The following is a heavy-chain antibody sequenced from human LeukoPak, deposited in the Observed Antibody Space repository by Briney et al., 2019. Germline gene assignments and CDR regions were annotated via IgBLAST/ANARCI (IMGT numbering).Heavy chain of an antibody. CDR1: GGSISSSSYY. Sequence: PSETLSLTCTVSGGSISSSSYYWGWIRQPPGKGLEWIGSIYYSGSTYYNPSLKSRVTISVDTSKNQFSLKLSSVTAADTAVYYCVGLRGSSPFDYWGQGTLVTVSS. D-gene: IGHD1-26*01. CDR3: VGLRGSSPFDY. J-gene: IGHJ4*02. V-gene: IGHV4-39*07. CDR2: IYYSGST.